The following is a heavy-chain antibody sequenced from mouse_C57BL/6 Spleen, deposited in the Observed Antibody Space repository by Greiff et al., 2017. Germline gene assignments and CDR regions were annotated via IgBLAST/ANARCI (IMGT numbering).Heavy chain of an antibody. CDR3: ARENYSNYDY. D-gene: IGHD2-5*01. J-gene: IGHJ2*01. CDR2: INYDGSST. V-gene: IGHV5-16*01. Sequence: EVKLVESEGGLVQPGSSMKLSCTASGFTFSDYYMAWVRQVPEKGLEWVANINYDGSSTYYLDSLKSRFIISRDNAKNILYLQMSSLKSEDTATYYCARENYSNYDYWGQGTTLTVSS. CDR1: GFTFSDYY.